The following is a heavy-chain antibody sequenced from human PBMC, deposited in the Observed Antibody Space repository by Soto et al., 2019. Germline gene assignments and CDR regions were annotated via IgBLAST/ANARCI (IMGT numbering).Heavy chain of an antibody. Sequence: SETLCLTCTVSGDSITSNSYFWAWIRQPPGKGLEWIGSIYYSGTTYKKPSLKSRVTISVDRSKNQFPLKLSSVTAADTAVYYCARHFSVDYFDYWGQGALVTVSS. V-gene: IGHV4-39*01. CDR1: GDSITSNSYF. CDR2: IYYSGTT. CDR3: ARHFSVDYFDY. J-gene: IGHJ4*02.